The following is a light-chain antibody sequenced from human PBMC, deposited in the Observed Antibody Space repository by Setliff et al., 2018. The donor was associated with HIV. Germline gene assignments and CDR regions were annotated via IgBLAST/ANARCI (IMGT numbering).Light chain of an antibody. V-gene: IGLV2-14*01. CDR1: SSDVGFSNS. CDR2: EVS. CDR3: SSFLSTTTSV. Sequence: QSALTQPASVSGSPGQSITISCTGISSDVGFSNSVSWYQQHPGKDPKLLVYEVSNRHSGVSNRFSGSKSGNTASLTISGLQAEDEGDYYCSSFLSTTTSVFGSGTKVTV. J-gene: IGLJ1*01.